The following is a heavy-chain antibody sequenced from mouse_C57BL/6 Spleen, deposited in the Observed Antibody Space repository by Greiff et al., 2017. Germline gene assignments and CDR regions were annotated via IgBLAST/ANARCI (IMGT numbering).Heavy chain of an antibody. J-gene: IGHJ4*01. Sequence: VQLQQSVAELVRPGASVKLSCTASGFNIKNTYMHWVKQRPEQGLEWIGRIDPANGNTKYAPKFQGKATITADTSSNTAYLQLSSLTSEDTAVYYGARSVVATDYAMDYWGQGTSVTVSS. D-gene: IGHD1-1*01. CDR2: IDPANGNT. V-gene: IGHV14-3*01. CDR1: GFNIKNTY. CDR3: ARSVVATDYAMDY.